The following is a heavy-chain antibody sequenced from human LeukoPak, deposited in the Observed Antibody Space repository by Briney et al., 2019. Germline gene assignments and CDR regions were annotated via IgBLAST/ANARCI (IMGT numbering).Heavy chain of an antibody. CDR2: IRSKAYGGTT. V-gene: IGHV3-49*04. J-gene: IGHJ6*02. CDR1: GFTFGDYA. Sequence: KPGRSLRLSCTASGFTFGDYAMSWVRQAPGKGLEWVGFIRSKAYGGTTEYAASVKGRFTISRDDSKSIAYLQINSPKTEDTAVYYCTRVKRVGSSSWYNYYYYGMDVWGQGTTVTVSS. D-gene: IGHD6-13*01. CDR3: TRVKRVGSSSWYNYYYYGMDV.